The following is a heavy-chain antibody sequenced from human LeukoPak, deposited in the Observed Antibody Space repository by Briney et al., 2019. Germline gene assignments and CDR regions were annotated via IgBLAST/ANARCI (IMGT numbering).Heavy chain of an antibody. D-gene: IGHD2-15*01. CDR2: LSASGGLT. J-gene: IGHJ5*02. V-gene: IGHV3-23*01. Sequence: GGSLRLSCAASGFTFSSYAMSWVRQAPGKGLEWVSGLSASGGLTYYADSVKGRFTISRDNSKNTLYLQMNSLRAEDTAVYSCARGADGVSSNSRGWFDPWGQGTLVTVSS. CDR3: ARGADGVSSNSRGWFDP. CDR1: GFTFSSYA.